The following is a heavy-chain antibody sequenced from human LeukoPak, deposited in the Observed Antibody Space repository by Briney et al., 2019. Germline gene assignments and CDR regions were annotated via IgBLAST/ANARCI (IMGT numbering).Heavy chain of an antibody. Sequence: SGGSLRLSCAASGFTFSNAWMNWVRQAPGKGLEWVGRIKSKTDGGTTDYAAPVKGRFTISRDDSKNTLYLQMNSLKTEDTAVYYCTTDSLRLLWFGELMLDYWGQGTLVTVSS. CDR1: GFTFSNAW. CDR3: TTDSLRLLWFGELMLDY. V-gene: IGHV3-15*07. CDR2: IKSKTDGGTT. J-gene: IGHJ4*02. D-gene: IGHD3-10*01.